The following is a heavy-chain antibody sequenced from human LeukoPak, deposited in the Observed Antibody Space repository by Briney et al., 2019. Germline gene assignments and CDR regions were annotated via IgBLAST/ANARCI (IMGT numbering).Heavy chain of an antibody. Sequence: PSETLSLTCTVSGGSISSYYRSWIRQPPGKGLEWIGYIYYSGSTNYNPSLKSRVTISVDTSKNQFSLKLSSVTAADTAVYYCARDSQERGYCSGGSCYSNYYYGMDVWGQGTTVTVSS. CDR1: GGSISSYY. D-gene: IGHD2-15*01. J-gene: IGHJ6*02. V-gene: IGHV4-59*01. CDR2: IYYSGST. CDR3: ARDSQERGYCSGGSCYSNYYYGMDV.